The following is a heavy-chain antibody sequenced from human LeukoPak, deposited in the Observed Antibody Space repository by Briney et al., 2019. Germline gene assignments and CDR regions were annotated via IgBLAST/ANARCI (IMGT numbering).Heavy chain of an antibody. CDR2: MNPSSGNT. CDR3: ARSFRASSIAARPYVY. J-gene: IGHJ4*02. D-gene: IGHD6-6*01. CDR1: GYTFTSYD. Sequence: ASVKVSCKASGYTFTSYDINWVRQATGQGLEWMGWMNPSSGNTGYAQKFQGRVTMTRNTSISTAYMELSSLRSEDTAVYYCARSFRASSIAARPYVYWGQGTLVTVSS. V-gene: IGHV1-8*01.